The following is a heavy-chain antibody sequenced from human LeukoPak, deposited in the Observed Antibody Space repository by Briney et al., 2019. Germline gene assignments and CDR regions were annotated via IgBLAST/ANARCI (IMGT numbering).Heavy chain of an antibody. D-gene: IGHD2-2*01. CDR1: GGTFSSYA. CDR2: IIPIFGTA. V-gene: IGHV1-69*13. Sequence: ASVKVSCKASGGTFSSYAISWVRQAPGQGLEWMGGIIPIFGTANYAQKFRGRVTITADESTSTAYMELSSLRSEDTAVYYCARSRRPVDIVVVPAAIDIWGQGTMVTVSS. J-gene: IGHJ3*02. CDR3: ARSRRPVDIVVVPAAIDI.